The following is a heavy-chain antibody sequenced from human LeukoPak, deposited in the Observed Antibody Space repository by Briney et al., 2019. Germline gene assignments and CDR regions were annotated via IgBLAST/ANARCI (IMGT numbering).Heavy chain of an antibody. CDR2: IKQDGNEK. V-gene: IGHV3-7*01. Sequence: PGGSLGLSCVVSGFTFSTYWMSWVRQAPGKGLEWVANIKQDGNEKYYVDSVKGRFTISRDNAKNSLNLQMNSLIAEDTAVYYCARDLALGSSWYGFDYWGQGTLVTVSS. J-gene: IGHJ4*02. CDR1: GFTFSTYW. CDR3: ARDLALGSSWYGFDY. D-gene: IGHD6-13*01.